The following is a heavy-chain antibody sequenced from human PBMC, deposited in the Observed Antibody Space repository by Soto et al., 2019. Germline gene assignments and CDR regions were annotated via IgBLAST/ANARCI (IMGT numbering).Heavy chain of an antibody. D-gene: IGHD4-17*01. CDR3: ARGPSTVATWLDY. Sequence: EVQLVESGEGLVQPGGSLRLSCAASGFTFSNYAMHWVRQAPGKGLEYVSAISGNGSSTYYGDSVRGRFIISRDNSKNTLYLQMGSLRAEDMAVYYCARGPSTVATWLDYWGQGTLVTVSS. V-gene: IGHV3-64*02. CDR2: ISGNGSST. J-gene: IGHJ4*02. CDR1: GFTFSNYA.